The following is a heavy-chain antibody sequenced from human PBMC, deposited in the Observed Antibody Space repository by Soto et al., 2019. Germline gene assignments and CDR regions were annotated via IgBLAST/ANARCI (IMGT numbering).Heavy chain of an antibody. CDR1: GYTFTSYA. D-gene: IGHD3-3*02. J-gene: IGHJ6*02. Sequence: ASVKVSCKASGYTFTSYAITWVRQAPGQGLEWMGWISAYNGNTNYAQKLQGRVTMTTDTSTSTAYMELRSLRSDDTAVYYCARDKDRAQLGGNYYYILDVWGQGTTVTVSS. CDR2: ISAYNGNT. V-gene: IGHV1-18*01. CDR3: ARDKDRAQLGGNYYYILDV.